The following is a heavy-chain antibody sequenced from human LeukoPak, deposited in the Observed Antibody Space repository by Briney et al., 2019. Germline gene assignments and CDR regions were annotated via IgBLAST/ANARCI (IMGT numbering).Heavy chain of an antibody. CDR1: GGSISSGSYY. CDR3: ARVTGESAGYYYYYMDV. Sequence: PSQTLSLTCTVSGGSISSGSYYWSWIRQPAGKGLEWIGRIYTSWSTNYNPSIKRRVTISVDTSKNQFSLKLSSVTAADTDVYYCARVTGESAGYYYYYMDVWGKGTTVTVSS. D-gene: IGHD3-10*01. V-gene: IGHV4-61*02. J-gene: IGHJ6*03. CDR2: IYTSWST.